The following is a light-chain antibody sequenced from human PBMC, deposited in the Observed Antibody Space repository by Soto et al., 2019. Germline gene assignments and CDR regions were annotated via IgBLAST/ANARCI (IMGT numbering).Light chain of an antibody. J-gene: IGKJ2*01. CDR1: QGISSY. CDR2: AAS. Sequence: DIQLTQSPSFLSASVGDRVTITCRASQGISSYLAWYQQKPGKAPKLLIYAASTLQSGVLSRFSGSGSGTEFILTISSPQPEDFANYYCQQLNSYPQTFGQGTKLEIK. CDR3: QQLNSYPQT. V-gene: IGKV1-9*01.